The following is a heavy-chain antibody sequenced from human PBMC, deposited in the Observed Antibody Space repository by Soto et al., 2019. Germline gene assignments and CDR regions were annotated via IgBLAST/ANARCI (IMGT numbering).Heavy chain of an antibody. J-gene: IGHJ5*02. CDR1: GYTFITYF. V-gene: IGHV1-46*03. D-gene: IGHD6-6*01. CDR2: INPSRGTT. Sequence: GALVKVSCKASGYTFITYFMHWVRQAPGQGLEWMGVINPSRGTTTYAQKFQDRVTMTRDTSASTVYMELSSLRSEDTAMYYCARSYISSSYWFDPWGQGTLVTVSS. CDR3: ARSYISSSYWFDP.